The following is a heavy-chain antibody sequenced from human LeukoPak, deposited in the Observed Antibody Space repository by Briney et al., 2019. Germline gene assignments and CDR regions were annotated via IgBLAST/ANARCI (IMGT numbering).Heavy chain of an antibody. CDR1: GGSMNNYY. J-gene: IGHJ5*02. V-gene: IGHV4-4*07. Sequence: PSETLSLTCTVSGGSMNNYYWSWIRQPAGKGLEWVGHIYSSGSTNYNPSLKSRVTISIDTSKSQFFLKLTSVTAADTAVYYCARRTDHWGQGTLVTVSS. CDR3: ARRTDH. CDR2: IYSSGST.